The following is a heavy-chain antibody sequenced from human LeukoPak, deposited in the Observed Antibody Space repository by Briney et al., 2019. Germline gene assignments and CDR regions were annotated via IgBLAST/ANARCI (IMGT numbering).Heavy chain of an antibody. CDR3: ARAEVTMVRGQFDY. CDR1: GYSISSGYY. CDR2: IYQSGNT. V-gene: IGHV4-38-2*02. J-gene: IGHJ4*02. D-gene: IGHD3-10*01. Sequence: SETLSLTCSVSGYSISSGYYWGWIRQSPGKGLEWIGSIYQSGNTYYNPSLKSRVTISVDTSKNQFSLKLSSVTAADTAVYYCARAEVTMVRGQFDYRGQGTLVTVSS.